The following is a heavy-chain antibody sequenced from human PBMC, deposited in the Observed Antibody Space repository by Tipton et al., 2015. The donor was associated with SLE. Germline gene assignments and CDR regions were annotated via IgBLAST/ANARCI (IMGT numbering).Heavy chain of an antibody. CDR3: ARFRDEYYYYAMDV. Sequence: TLSLTCTVSGGSISSGVYYWSWVRQPAGKPREWIGRIYPSGSTNYNPSLQSRVTISIDTSKNQFSLRLSSVSAADTAVYYCARFRDEYYYYAMDVWGQGTTVTVSS. J-gene: IGHJ6*02. CDR1: GGSISSGVYY. V-gene: IGHV4-61*02. CDR2: IYPSGST.